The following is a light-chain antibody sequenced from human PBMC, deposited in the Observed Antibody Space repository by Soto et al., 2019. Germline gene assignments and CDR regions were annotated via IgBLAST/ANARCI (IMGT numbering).Light chain of an antibody. Sequence: DIQMTQSPSTLSASVGDRVTITCRASQSISNLLAWYQQKPGRAPTLLIYKASTLESGVPSRFSGSGSGTEFSLTISSLLPDDFATYYCQQYKSYPLTFGQGTRLEIK. CDR2: KAS. V-gene: IGKV1-5*03. J-gene: IGKJ5*01. CDR1: QSISNL. CDR3: QQYKSYPLT.